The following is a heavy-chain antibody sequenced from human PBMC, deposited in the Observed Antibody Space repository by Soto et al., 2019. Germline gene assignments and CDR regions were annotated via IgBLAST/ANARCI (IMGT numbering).Heavy chain of an antibody. CDR1: GCTFSSNY. V-gene: IGHV3-53*02. D-gene: IGHD3-3*01. J-gene: IGHJ5*02. CDR2: IYNGGNT. CDR3: AVLGGAANWFDP. Sequence: EVQLVETGGGLIQPGGSLRLSCAASGCTFSSNYMSWVRQAPGKGLEWVSVIYNGGNTYYADSVKDRFTISRDNSKNTLYLQLNSLRAEDTAVYYCAVLGGAANWFDPWGQGTLVTVSS.